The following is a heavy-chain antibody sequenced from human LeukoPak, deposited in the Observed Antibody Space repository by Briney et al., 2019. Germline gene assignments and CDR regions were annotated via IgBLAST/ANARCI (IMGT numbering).Heavy chain of an antibody. V-gene: IGHV4-34*01. CDR3: ARDLRDDYYYYYGMDV. CDR2: INHSGST. Sequence: SETLSLTCAVYGGSFSGYYWSWIRQPPGKGLEWIGEINHSGSTNYNPSLKSRVTISVDTSKNQFSLKLSSVTAADTAVYYCARDLRDDYYYYYGMDVWGQGTMVTVSS. CDR1: GGSFSGYY. J-gene: IGHJ6*02.